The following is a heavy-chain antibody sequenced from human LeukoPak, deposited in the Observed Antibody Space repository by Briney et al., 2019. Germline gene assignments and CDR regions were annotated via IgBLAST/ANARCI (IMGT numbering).Heavy chain of an antibody. Sequence: GGPLRLSCATSGFTFTDYYMSWIRQAPGKGLEWVSYISVSGTTMYYADSVKGRFTLSRDNAKNSLYLQMNSLRAEDTAVYYCARVGRLQYGDYVAFDYWGQGALVTVSS. CDR2: ISVSGTTM. D-gene: IGHD4-17*01. CDR1: GFTFTDYY. J-gene: IGHJ4*02. CDR3: ARVGRLQYGDYVAFDY. V-gene: IGHV3-11*01.